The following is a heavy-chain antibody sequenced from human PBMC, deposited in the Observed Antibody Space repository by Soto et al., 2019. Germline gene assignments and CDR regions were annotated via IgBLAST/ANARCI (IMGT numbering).Heavy chain of an antibody. Sequence: PSETLSLTCTVSAGSISSYYWSRIRQPAGKGLEWIGGIYTSGSTNYNHSVKIRVTMSVDTSKNQFSLKLSSVTAADTAVYYCARGPTRSIAVAGRFDYWGQGTLVNVSS. J-gene: IGHJ4*02. V-gene: IGHV4-4*07. CDR2: IYTSGST. D-gene: IGHD6-19*01. CDR1: AGSISSYY. CDR3: ARGPTRSIAVAGRFDY.